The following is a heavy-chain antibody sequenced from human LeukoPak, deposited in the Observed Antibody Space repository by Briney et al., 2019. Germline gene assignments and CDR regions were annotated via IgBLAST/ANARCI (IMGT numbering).Heavy chain of an antibody. J-gene: IGHJ4*02. CDR3: ARGPRITMIVVVKAAFDY. CDR1: GGSISSSSYY. D-gene: IGHD3-22*01. Sequence: SETLSLTCTVSGGSISSSSYYWGWIRQPPGKGLEWIGSIYYSGSTYYNPSLKSRVTISVDTSKNQFSLKLSSVTAADTAVYYCARGPRITMIVVVKAAFDYWGQGTLVTVSS. CDR2: IYYSGST. V-gene: IGHV4-39*01.